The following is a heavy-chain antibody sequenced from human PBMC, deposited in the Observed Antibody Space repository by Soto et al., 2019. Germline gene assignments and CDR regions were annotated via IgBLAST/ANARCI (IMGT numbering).Heavy chain of an antibody. J-gene: IGHJ4*02. D-gene: IGHD6-19*01. CDR3: AKATTNGGWFNPFDS. CDR1: GLSFGSYA. Sequence: PGGSLRLSCAASGLSFGSYAMSWVRQAPGKGLEWVSAISGSGTSTYYADSVKGRFTISRDNSRDTLFLQMNSLTADDTAVYYCAKATTNGGWFNPFDSWGQGALVTVSS. CDR2: ISGSGTST. V-gene: IGHV3-23*01.